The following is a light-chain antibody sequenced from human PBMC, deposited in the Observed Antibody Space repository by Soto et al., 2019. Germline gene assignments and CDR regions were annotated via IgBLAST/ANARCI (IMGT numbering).Light chain of an antibody. CDR1: NSNIGAGYD. J-gene: IGLJ3*02. V-gene: IGLV1-40*01. CDR2: GNS. CDR3: QSYDSSLSGWV. Sequence: QSVLTQPPSVSGAPGQRVTISCTGYNSNIGAGYDVHWYQQLPGTAPKLLIYGNSNRPSGVPDRFSASKSGTSASLAITGLQAEDEAEYYCQSYDSSLSGWVFGEGTKVTVL.